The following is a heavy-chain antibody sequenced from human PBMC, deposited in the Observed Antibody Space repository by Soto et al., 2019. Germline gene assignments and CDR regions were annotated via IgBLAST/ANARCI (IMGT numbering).Heavy chain of an antibody. Sequence: SVKVSCKASGGTFSSYGISWVRQTPGRGLEWMGGIIPLFGTTNYAQRFRGRVTVTADESTSTVYMELRSLSFEDTAVYYCARAHGSSWYNWFDPWGQGTLVTVSS. V-gene: IGHV1-69*13. D-gene: IGHD6-13*01. J-gene: IGHJ5*02. CDR1: GGTFSSYG. CDR2: IIPLFGTT. CDR3: ARAHGSSWYNWFDP.